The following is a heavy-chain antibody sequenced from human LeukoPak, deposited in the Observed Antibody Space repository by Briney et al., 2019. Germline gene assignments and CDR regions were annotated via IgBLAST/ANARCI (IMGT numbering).Heavy chain of an antibody. D-gene: IGHD6-6*01. Sequence: ASVKVSCKASGYTFTNFGINWVRQAPGQGLEGMGWISAYNGNTNYAKKLQGRVTMTTDTSRRTAYMELRSLRPDATAVYYCARDRWRDSTSSFDYWGQGTLVTVSS. CDR2: ISAYNGNT. J-gene: IGHJ4*02. CDR3: ARDRWRDSTSSFDY. CDR1: GYTFTNFG. V-gene: IGHV1-18*01.